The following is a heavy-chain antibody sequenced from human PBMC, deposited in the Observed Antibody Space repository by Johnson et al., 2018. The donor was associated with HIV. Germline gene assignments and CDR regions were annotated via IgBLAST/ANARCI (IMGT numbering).Heavy chain of an antibody. CDR2: IWFDGSNK. V-gene: IGHV3-33*01. CDR3: ARDDSSSNGRAFDI. CDR1: GFTFSSYG. D-gene: IGHD6-6*01. J-gene: IGHJ3*02. Sequence: QVQLVESGGGVVQPGRSLRLSCAASGFTFSSYGMHWVRQAPGKGLEWVAVIWFDGSNKYYADSVKGRFTISRDNSKNTLYLQMGSLTAEDMAVYYCARDDSSSNGRAFDIWGQGTMVTVSS.